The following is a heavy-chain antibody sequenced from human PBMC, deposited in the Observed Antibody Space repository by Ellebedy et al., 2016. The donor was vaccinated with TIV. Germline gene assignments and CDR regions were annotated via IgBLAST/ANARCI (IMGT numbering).Heavy chain of an antibody. CDR2: IRGDGSDT. CDR3: ASDRGSDI. V-gene: IGHV3-74*01. Sequence: PGGSLRLSCAASGFTFSGYWMHWVRQAPGKGLVWVSRIRGDGSDTYYADSVKGRFTISRDNANRMVYLQMNSLRAEDTAVYYCASDRGSDIWGQGTMVTVSS. CDR1: GFTFSGYW. D-gene: IGHD6-25*01. J-gene: IGHJ3*02.